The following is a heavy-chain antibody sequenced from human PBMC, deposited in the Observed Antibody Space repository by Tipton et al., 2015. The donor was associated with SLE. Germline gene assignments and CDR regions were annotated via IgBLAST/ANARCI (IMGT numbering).Heavy chain of an antibody. CDR2: IYYSGGT. Sequence: TLSLTCTVSGCSISSSSYYWGWICQPPGKGLEWIGSIYYSGGTYYNPSLKSRVTISVDTSKNQFSLKLSSVTAADTAVYYCARLGYSSPDYWGQGTLVTVSS. V-gene: IGHV4-39*01. J-gene: IGHJ4*02. CDR3: ARLGYSSPDY. CDR1: GCSISSSSYY. D-gene: IGHD6-13*01.